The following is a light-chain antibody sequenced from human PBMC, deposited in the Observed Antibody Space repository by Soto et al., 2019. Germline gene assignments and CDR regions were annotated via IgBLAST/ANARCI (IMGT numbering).Light chain of an antibody. CDR2: WAS. V-gene: IGKV4-1*01. J-gene: IGKJ4*01. Sequence: DIVMTQSPDSLAVSLGERATINCKSSQSVLYSSNNKNYLAWYQQKPGQPPKLLIYWASTRESGVPDRFSGSGSGTDFTLTISSLQAEDVAVYYCQQYYRTPVFFGGGTKVEIK. CDR1: QSVLYSSNNKNY. CDR3: QQYYRTPVF.